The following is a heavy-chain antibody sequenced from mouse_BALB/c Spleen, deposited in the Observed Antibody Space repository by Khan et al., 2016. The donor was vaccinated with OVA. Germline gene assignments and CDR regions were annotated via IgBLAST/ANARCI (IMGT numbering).Heavy chain of an antibody. J-gene: IGHJ4*01. CDR3: ARAYYGNYREAMDY. CDR2: IWGDGST. V-gene: IGHV2-6-7*01. CDR1: GFSLTGYG. D-gene: IGHD2-10*01. Sequence: QVQLKESGPGLVAPSQSLSITCTVSGFSLTGYGVNWVRQPPGKGLEWLGMIWGDGSTDYNSALKSRLSISKDTSKSQVFLKMNSLQTYDTSRYYCARAYYGNYREAMDYWGQGTSVTVSS.